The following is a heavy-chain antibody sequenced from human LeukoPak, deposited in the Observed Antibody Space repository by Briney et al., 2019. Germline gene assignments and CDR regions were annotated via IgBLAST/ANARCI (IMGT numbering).Heavy chain of an antibody. CDR1: GYTSTDYW. CDR2: IYCDGSKT. Sequence: GESLKISCEGSGYTSTDYWIGWVRQMPGKGLEWMGIIYCDGSKTIYSPSFQSQVTISVDKSINTAYLQWSSLKASDTAIYFCARRAELGMRWFDPWGQGTLVTVLS. V-gene: IGHV5-51*01. J-gene: IGHJ5*02. D-gene: IGHD7-27*01. CDR3: ARRAELGMRWFDP.